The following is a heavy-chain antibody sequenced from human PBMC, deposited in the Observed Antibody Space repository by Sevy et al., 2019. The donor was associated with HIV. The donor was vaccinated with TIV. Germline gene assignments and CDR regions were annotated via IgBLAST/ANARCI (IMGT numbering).Heavy chain of an antibody. CDR3: ARKYDSSGYFDY. CDR2: ISGSGGSGNKT. V-gene: IGHV3-23*01. J-gene: IGHJ4*02. D-gene: IGHD3-22*01. Sequence: GGSLRLSCAASGFTFSNYAMNWVRQAPGKGLEWVSGISGSGGSGNKTNYADTVKGQFTISRDDSKNSLYLQLNSLRGEDTAIYYCARKYDSSGYFDYWGQGTLVTVSS. CDR1: GFTFSNYA.